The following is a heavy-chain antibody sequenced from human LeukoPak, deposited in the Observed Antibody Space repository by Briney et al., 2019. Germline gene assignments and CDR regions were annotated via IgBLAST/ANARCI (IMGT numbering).Heavy chain of an antibody. Sequence: ASETLSLTCTVSGGSISSSSYYWGWIRQPPGKGLEWIGSIYYSGSTYYNPSLKSRVTISVDTSKNQFSLKLSSVTAADTAVYYCARHVPGAAGILRWFDPWAREPWSPSPQ. J-gene: IGHJ5*02. CDR1: GGSISSSSYY. V-gene: IGHV4-39*01. D-gene: IGHD6-13*01. CDR2: IYYSGST. CDR3: ARHVPGAAGILRWFDP.